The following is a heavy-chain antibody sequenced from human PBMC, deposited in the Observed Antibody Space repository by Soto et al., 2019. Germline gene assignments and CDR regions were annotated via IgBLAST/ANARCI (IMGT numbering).Heavy chain of an antibody. CDR2: ITRNSDI. J-gene: IGHJ6*02. Sequence: GGSLRLSCAASGFTFSSYSMHWVRQAPGKGLEWVSAITRNSDIYYADSVKGRFTISRDNAQNSVSLQMDSLRAEDTAVYYCAREETAWPLAYGLDVWGQG. CDR3: AREETAWPLAYGLDV. CDR1: GFTFSSYS. V-gene: IGHV3-21*01. D-gene: IGHD2-21*02.